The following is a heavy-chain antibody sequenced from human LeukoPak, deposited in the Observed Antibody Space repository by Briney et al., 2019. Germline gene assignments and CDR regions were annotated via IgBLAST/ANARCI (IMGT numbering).Heavy chain of an antibody. CDR2: IYSGGRT. D-gene: IGHD3-16*01. V-gene: IGHV3-53*01. Sequence: QPGGSLRLSCAASGFTVSSSYMSWVRQAPGKGLEWVSVIYSGGRTSYADSVKGRFAISRDNSKNTLYLQMNSLRAEDTAVYYCAKRARPFGGGFDYWGQGTLVSVSS. CDR3: AKRARPFGGGFDY. CDR1: GFTVSSSY. J-gene: IGHJ4*02.